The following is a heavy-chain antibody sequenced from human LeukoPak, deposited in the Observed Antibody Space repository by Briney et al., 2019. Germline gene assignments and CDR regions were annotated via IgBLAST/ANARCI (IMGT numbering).Heavy chain of an antibody. V-gene: IGHV4-59*11. J-gene: IGHJ4*02. CDR2: TYYSGTT. CDR3: ARGVYIAAAQYGY. CDR1: GGSLSSHY. Sequence: PSETLSLTCTVSGGSLSSHYWSWIRQPPGKGLEWIGYTYYSGTTNYNPSLKSRVTISVDTSKNQFSLKLSSVTAADTAVYYCARGVYIAAAQYGYWGQGTLVTVSS. D-gene: IGHD6-13*01.